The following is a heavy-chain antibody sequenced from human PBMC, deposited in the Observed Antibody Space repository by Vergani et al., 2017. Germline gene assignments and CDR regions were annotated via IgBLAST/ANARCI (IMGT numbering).Heavy chain of an antibody. CDR2: IYYSGST. V-gene: IGHV4-39*01. Sequence: QLQLQESGPGLVKPSATLSLTCSVSGASLRSSNYYWGWIRQPPGKGLEWIASIYYSGSTYYNPSLKSRVTISVDTSKNQFSLKLSSVTAADPAVYFCAGHSTVEWLVKLGWIDPWGQGILVTVSS. CDR1: GASLRSSNYY. D-gene: IGHD6-19*01. CDR3: AGHSTVEWLVKLGWIDP. J-gene: IGHJ5*02.